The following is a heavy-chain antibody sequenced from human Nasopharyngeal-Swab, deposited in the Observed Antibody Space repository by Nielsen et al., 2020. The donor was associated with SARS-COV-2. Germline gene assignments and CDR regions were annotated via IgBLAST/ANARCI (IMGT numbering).Heavy chain of an antibody. Sequence: GESLKISCMASGYSFVNHWIGWVRQMPGKGLEWMGSIYPGNSDIRYSPAFHGRVIMSADKSINTAYLQWTSLRASDTAVYYCARRAARDGYNYEVDPWARGPGSPSP. CDR2: IYPGNSDI. J-gene: IGHJ5*02. CDR1: GYSFVNHW. V-gene: IGHV5-51*01. CDR3: ARRAARDGYNYEVDP. D-gene: IGHD5-24*01.